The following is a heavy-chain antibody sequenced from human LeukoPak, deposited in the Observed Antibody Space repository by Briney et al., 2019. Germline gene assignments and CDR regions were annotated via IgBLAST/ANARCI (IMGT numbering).Heavy chain of an antibody. Sequence: GGSLRLSCAASGFTFSSYSMNWVRQAPVKGLEWVSSISSSSSYIYYADSVKGRFTISRDNAKNSLYLQMNSLRAEDTAVYYCARDRSSSWYYFDYWGQGTRVTVSS. CDR1: GFTFSSYS. D-gene: IGHD6-13*01. CDR2: ISSSSSYI. V-gene: IGHV3-21*01. CDR3: ARDRSSSWYYFDY. J-gene: IGHJ4*02.